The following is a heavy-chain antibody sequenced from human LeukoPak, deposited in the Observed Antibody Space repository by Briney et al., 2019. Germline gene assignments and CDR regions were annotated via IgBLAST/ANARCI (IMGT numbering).Heavy chain of an antibody. CDR2: INTDGSIT. CDR1: GFTFSSYW. D-gene: IGHD3-10*01. CDR3: ASEGSYDSRNSYIPDC. V-gene: IGHV3-74*01. J-gene: IGHJ4*02. Sequence: PGGSLRLSCAASGFTFSSYWMHWVRQAPGKGLVWVSRINTDGSITNYADSVKGRSTISRDNAKNTLYLQVNSLRAEDTAVYYCASEGSYDSRNSYIPDCWGQGTLVTVSS.